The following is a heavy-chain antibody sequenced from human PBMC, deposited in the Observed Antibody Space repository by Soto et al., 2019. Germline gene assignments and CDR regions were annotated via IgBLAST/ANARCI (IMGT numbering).Heavy chain of an antibody. Sequence: RASLKVSCKASGGTFSSYAISWVRQAPGQGLEWMGGIIPIFGTANYAQKFQGRVTITADESTSTAYMELSSLRSEDTAVYYCARDVYSSGWYENWFDPWGQGTRGTVS. J-gene: IGHJ5*02. V-gene: IGHV1-69*13. CDR3: ARDVYSSGWYENWFDP. CDR1: GGTFSSYA. D-gene: IGHD6-19*01. CDR2: IIPIFGTA.